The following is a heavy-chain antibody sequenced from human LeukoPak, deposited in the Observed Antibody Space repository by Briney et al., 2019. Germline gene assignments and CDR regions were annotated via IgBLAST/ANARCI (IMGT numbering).Heavy chain of an antibody. CDR3: AKAPVTSCRGAYCYPFDY. CDR1: GGSISTSNYY. D-gene: IGHD2-21*01. CDR2: ISSTDAGT. J-gene: IGHJ4*02. Sequence: ETLSLTCTVSGGSISTSNYYWGWVRQAPGKGLEWVSAISSTDAGTYHADSVRGRFTISRDSSKNTLYLQMNSLRAEDAAVYYCAKAPVTSCRGAYCYPFDYWGQGTLVTVSS. V-gene: IGHV3-23*01.